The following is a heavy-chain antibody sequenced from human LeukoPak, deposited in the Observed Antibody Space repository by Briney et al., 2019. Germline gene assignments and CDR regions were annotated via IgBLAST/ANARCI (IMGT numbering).Heavy chain of an antibody. CDR2: ISSTFIYI. Sequence: PGGSLRLFCAASGPSLRSYTMTSVRQAPGKGLCLVSTISSTFIYISYADSLKGRFTISRDNAQHSLYLQMTSLRAEDTAVYYCARLDYGDCWGQGTLVTVSS. V-gene: IGHV3-21*01. J-gene: IGHJ4*02. CDR1: GPSLRSYT. CDR3: ARLDYGDC.